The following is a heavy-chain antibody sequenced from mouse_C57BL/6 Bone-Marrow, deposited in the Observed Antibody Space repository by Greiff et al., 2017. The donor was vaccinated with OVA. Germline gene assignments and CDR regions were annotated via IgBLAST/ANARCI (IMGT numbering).Heavy chain of an antibody. Sequence: EVQLQQSVAELVRPGASVKLSCTASGFNFKNTYMHWVKQRPEQGLEWIGRIDPANGNTNYAPKFQGKATITADTSSNTAYLQLSSLTSEDTAIYYCARGYYGSSSDYWGQGTTLTVSS. CDR3: ARGYYGSSSDY. V-gene: IGHV14-3*01. D-gene: IGHD1-1*01. J-gene: IGHJ2*01. CDR1: GFNFKNTY. CDR2: IDPANGNT.